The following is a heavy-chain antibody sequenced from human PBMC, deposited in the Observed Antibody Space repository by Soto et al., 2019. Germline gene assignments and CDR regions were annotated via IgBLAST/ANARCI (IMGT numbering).Heavy chain of an antibody. Sequence: SETLSLTCTVSGGSISSGGYYWSWIRQHPGKGLEWIGYIYYSGSTYYNPSLKSRVTISVDTSKNQFSLKLSSVTAADTAVYYCASGYSYRTPWVRHWGQGTLVTVSS. V-gene: IGHV4-31*03. CDR2: IYYSGST. J-gene: IGHJ1*01. D-gene: IGHD3-22*01. CDR1: GGSISSGGYY. CDR3: ASGYSYRTPWVRH.